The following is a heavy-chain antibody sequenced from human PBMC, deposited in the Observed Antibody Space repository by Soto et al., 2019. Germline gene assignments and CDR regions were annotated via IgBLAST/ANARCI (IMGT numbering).Heavy chain of an antibody. CDR1: GFSLTSPGRG. D-gene: IGHD4-17*01. J-gene: IGHJ5*02. CDR3: AHRGYGDYPRDNWFDP. V-gene: IGHV2-5*01. Sequence: QITLMESGPTLVKPTQALTLTCSFSGFSLTSPGRGVGWIRQSPGKALEWLALIYWNEDKRFSPSLKNRLTSTKDTSKNQVVLTMTNMDTVDTATYYCAHRGYGDYPRDNWFDPWGQGTLVTVSS. CDR2: IYWNEDK.